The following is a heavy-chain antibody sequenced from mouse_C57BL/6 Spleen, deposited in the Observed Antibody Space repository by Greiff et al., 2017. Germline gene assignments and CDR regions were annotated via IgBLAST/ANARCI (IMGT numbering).Heavy chain of an antibody. Sequence: QVQLKQSGPELVKPGASVKISCKASGYAFSSSCMNWVKQRPGKGLEWIGRIYPGDGDTNYNGKFKGKATLTADQSSSTAYMQLSSLTSEDSAVYFCARSDGPYYFDYWGKGTTLTVSS. CDR1: GYAFSSSC. CDR3: ARSDGPYYFDY. J-gene: IGHJ2*01. V-gene: IGHV1-82*01. CDR2: IYPGDGDT. D-gene: IGHD2-3*01.